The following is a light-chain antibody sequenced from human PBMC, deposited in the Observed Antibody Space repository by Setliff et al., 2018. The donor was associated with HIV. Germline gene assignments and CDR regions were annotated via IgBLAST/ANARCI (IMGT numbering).Light chain of an antibody. CDR2: DVS. CDR3: SSYTSSGTVL. J-gene: IGLJ2*01. V-gene: IGLV2-14*03. CDR1: SSDVGGYNY. Sequence: QSVLTQPASVSGSPGQSITISCTGTSSDVGGYNYVSWYQQHPGKAPKVMVYDVSNRPSGVTNRFSGSKSGNTASLTISGLQAEDEADYYCSSYTSSGTVLFGGGTKVIVL.